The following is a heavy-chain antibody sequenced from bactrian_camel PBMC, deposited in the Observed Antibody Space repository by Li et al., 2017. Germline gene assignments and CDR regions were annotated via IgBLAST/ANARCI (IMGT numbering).Heavy chain of an antibody. V-gene: IGHV3S7*01. CDR3: AAMFWYCPTGF. Sequence: HVQLVESGGGLVQPGGSLRLSCATSGFTFSSYTTSWVRQAPGKGLEWVSGIYSDGNNNYADSVKGRFTISRDNAKNTLYLQMNSLRPEDTAMYYCAAMFWYCPTGFWGQGTQVTVS. J-gene: IGHJ4*01. CDR1: GFTFSSYT. D-gene: IGHD6*01. CDR2: IYSDGNN.